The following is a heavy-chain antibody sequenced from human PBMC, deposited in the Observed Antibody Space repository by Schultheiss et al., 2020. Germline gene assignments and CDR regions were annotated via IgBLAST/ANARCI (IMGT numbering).Heavy chain of an antibody. Sequence: GESLKISCKVSGDTLTELSMHWVRQAPGKGLEWMGGFDPEDAETIYAQKFQGRVTLTEDTSTDTAYMELSSLTSEDTAVYYCATDQVARRTTLFGVVIPGFDYWGQGTLVTVSS. CDR1: GDTLTELS. J-gene: IGHJ4*02. CDR3: ATDQVARRTTLFGVVIPGFDY. V-gene: IGHV1-24*01. D-gene: IGHD3-3*01. CDR2: FDPEDAET.